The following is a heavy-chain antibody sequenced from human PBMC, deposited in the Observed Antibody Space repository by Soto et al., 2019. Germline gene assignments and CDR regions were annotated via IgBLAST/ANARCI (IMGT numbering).Heavy chain of an antibody. Sequence: LSLTCTVSGGSMSGYYWSWIRLPPGKGLEWVSGISWNSGSIGYADSVKGRFTISRDNAKNSLYLQMNSLRAEDTALYYCAKELPPSRYYDSSGYYYQGGGNHYYYYGMDVWGQGTTVTVSS. D-gene: IGHD3-22*01. CDR1: GGSMSGYY. V-gene: IGHV3-9*01. CDR2: ISWNSGSI. CDR3: AKELPPSRYYDSSGYYYQGGGNHYYYYGMDV. J-gene: IGHJ6*02.